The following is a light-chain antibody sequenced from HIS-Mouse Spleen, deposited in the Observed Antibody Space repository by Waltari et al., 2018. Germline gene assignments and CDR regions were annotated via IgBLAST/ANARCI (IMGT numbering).Light chain of an antibody. CDR2: DDS. J-gene: IGLJ2*01. V-gene: IGLV3-21*03. CDR1: NLGSKS. Sequence: SYVLTQPPSVSVAPGKTARITCRGNNLGSKSVHWYQQKPGQAPVLVVYDDSDRPSGIAERFSGSNSGNTATLTISRVEAGDEADYYCQVWDSSSDHVVFGGGTKLTVL. CDR3: QVWDSSSDHVV.